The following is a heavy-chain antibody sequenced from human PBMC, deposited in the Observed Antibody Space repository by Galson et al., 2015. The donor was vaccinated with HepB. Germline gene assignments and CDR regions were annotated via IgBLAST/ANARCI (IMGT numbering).Heavy chain of an antibody. CDR1: GFTFSDYY. CDR3: ARDYYGSGSYYLYNWFDP. V-gene: IGHV3-11*06. Sequence: SLRLSCAASGFTFSDYYMSWIRQAPGKGLEWVSYISSSSSYTNYADSVKGRFTISRDNAKNSLYLQMNSLRAEDTAVYYCARDYYGSGSYYLYNWFDPWGQGTLVTVSS. CDR2: ISSSSSYT. D-gene: IGHD3-10*01. J-gene: IGHJ5*02.